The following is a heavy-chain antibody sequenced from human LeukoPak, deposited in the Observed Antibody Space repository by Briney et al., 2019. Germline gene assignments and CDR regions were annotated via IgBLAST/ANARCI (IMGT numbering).Heavy chain of an antibody. D-gene: IGHD3-10*01. J-gene: IGHJ4*02. V-gene: IGHV1-2*02. CDR3: ARGRSITMVRGVIFEPYYFDY. Sequence: ASVKVSCKASGYTLTGYYMHWVRQAPGQGLEWMGWINPNSGGTSYAQKFQGRVTMTRDTSISTAYMELSRLRSDDTAVYYCARGRSITMVRGVIFEPYYFDYWGQGTLVTVSS. CDR2: INPNSGGT. CDR1: GYTLTGYY.